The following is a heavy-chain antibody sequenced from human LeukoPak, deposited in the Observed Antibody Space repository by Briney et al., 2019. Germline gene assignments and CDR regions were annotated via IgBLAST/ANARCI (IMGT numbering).Heavy chain of an antibody. Sequence: GGSLRLSCAASGFTVSSNYMSWVRQAPGKGLEWVSVIYSGGSTYYADSVKGRFTISRGNSKNTLYLQMNSLRAEDTAVYYCAREGGIAAAGTWDYWGQGTLVTVSS. CDR2: IYSGGST. CDR3: AREGGIAAAGTWDY. V-gene: IGHV3-66*01. D-gene: IGHD6-13*01. J-gene: IGHJ4*02. CDR1: GFTVSSNY.